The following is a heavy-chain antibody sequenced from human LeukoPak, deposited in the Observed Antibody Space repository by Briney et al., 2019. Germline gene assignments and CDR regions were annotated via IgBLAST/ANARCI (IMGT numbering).Heavy chain of an antibody. Sequence: PGGSLRLSCAASGFTFSSYALSWVRQAPGKGLEWVSVISASGGTTYYADSVKGRFTISRDTSKDTAYLQMHSLRAEDTAVYYCAKGDVLPSYPTFDYWGQGTLVTVSS. CDR3: AKGDVLPSYPTFDY. CDR2: ISASGGTT. J-gene: IGHJ4*02. CDR1: GFTFSSYA. V-gene: IGHV3-23*01. D-gene: IGHD3-9*01.